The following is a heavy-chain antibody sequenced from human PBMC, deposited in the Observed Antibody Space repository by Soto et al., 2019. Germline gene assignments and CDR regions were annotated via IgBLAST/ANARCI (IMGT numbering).Heavy chain of an antibody. CDR2: IYYSGST. Sequence: QVQLQESGPGLVKPSQTLSLTCTVSGGSISSGDYYWSWIRQPPGKGLEWIGYIYYSGSTYYNPSLKSRVTISVDTSQNQFSLQLSSVTAADTAVYYCAREGSMTTVTTAPYYFDYWGQGTLVTVSS. CDR1: GGSISSGDYY. V-gene: IGHV4-30-4*01. J-gene: IGHJ4*02. D-gene: IGHD4-4*01. CDR3: AREGSMTTVTTAPYYFDY.